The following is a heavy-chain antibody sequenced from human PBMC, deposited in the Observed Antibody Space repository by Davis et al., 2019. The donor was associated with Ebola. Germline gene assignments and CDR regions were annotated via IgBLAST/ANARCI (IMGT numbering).Heavy chain of an antibody. CDR2: IYYSGST. J-gene: IGHJ6*03. V-gene: IGHV4-39*07. D-gene: IGHD3-10*01. CDR3: ARDSGYYGSGTYRHYYYMDV. CDR1: GGSISSSSYY. Sequence: PSETLSLTCTVSGGSISSSSYYWGWIRQPPGKGLEWIGSIYYSGSTYYNPSLKSRVTISVDTSKNQFSLKLSSVTAADTAVYYCARDSGYYGSGTYRHYYYMDVWGKGTTVTVSS.